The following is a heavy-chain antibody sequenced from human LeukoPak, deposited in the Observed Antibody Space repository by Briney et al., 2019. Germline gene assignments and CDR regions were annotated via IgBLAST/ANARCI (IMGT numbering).Heavy chain of an antibody. Sequence: GGSLRLSCAASGFIVYGNYMSWVRQAPGKGLEWVATVYSGGSTFYADPVEGRFTISRDTSKNTLDLQMHSLRAEDTAVYYCVRDTYFHDSSGHLSDYWGQGTLVTVSS. J-gene: IGHJ4*02. D-gene: IGHD3-22*01. CDR3: VRDTYFHDSSGHLSDY. V-gene: IGHV3-53*01. CDR2: VYSGGST. CDR1: GFIVYGNY.